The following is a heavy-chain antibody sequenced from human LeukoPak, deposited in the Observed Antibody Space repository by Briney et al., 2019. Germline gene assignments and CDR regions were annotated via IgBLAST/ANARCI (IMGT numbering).Heavy chain of an antibody. D-gene: IGHD2-2*01. CDR2: IYYSGST. CDR3: ASPYAIVRAFDI. Sequence: PSETLSLTCTVSGGSISSSSYYWGWIRQPPGKGLEWIGSIYYSGSTYYNPSLKSRVTISVDTSKNQFSLKLSSVTAADTAVYYCASPYAIVRAFDIWGQGTMVTVSS. CDR1: GGSISSSSYY. J-gene: IGHJ3*02. V-gene: IGHV4-39*01.